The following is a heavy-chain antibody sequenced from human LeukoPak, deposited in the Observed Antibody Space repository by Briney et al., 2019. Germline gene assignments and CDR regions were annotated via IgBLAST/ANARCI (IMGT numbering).Heavy chain of an antibody. J-gene: IGHJ4*02. CDR1: GFTFSSNW. CDR2: IKQDGSEK. D-gene: IGHD1-1*01. V-gene: IGHV3-7*01. Sequence: GGSLRLSCTASGFTFSSNWMSWVRQAPGKGLEWVANIKQDGSEKNYVDSVKGRYTISRDNAKNSLYLQMNSLRAEDTAVYYCATDRDWTLLDYWGQGTLVTVSS. CDR3: ATDRDWTLLDY.